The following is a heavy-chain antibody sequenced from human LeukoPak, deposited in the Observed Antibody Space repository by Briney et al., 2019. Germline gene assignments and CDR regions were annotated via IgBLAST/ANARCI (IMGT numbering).Heavy chain of an antibody. Sequence: GASVKVSCKASGYTFTNYYIHWVRQAPGQGLEGMGLINPGGDNTNYAQNFQGRVTMTRDTSASTVYMELSSLRSEDTAIYYCARIRDGYNDAYDIWGQGTVVTVPS. CDR2: INPGGDNT. CDR1: GYTFTNYY. V-gene: IGHV1-46*01. CDR3: ARIRDGYNDAYDI. J-gene: IGHJ3*02. D-gene: IGHD5-24*01.